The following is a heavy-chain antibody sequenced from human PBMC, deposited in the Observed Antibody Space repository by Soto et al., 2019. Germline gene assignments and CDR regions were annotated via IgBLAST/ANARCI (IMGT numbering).Heavy chain of an antibody. J-gene: IGHJ4*02. CDR2: INHSGSP. CDR1: GGSFSGYY. CDR3: ARTATLDY. V-gene: IGHV4-34*01. Sequence: QVQLQQWGAGLLKPSETLSLTCAVYGGSFSGYYWSWIRQPPGKGLEWIGEINHSGSPNYNPSLXRXVXXSVATTKNRFSRVLRSQPAADTAVYYCARTATLDYWGKGPLVSVPS. D-gene: IGHD3-16*01.